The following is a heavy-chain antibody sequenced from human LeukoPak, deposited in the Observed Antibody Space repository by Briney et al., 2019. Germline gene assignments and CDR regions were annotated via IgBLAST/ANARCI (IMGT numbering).Heavy chain of an antibody. D-gene: IGHD3-10*01. CDR1: GGTFSSYA. CDR3: ARDLGYGSGSYYNKAPDY. V-gene: IGHV1-69*13. CDR2: IIPIFGTA. Sequence: SVKVSCKASGGTFSSYAISWVRQAPGQGREWMGGIIPIFGTANYAQKFQGRVTITADESTSTAYMELSSLRSEDTAVYYCARDLGYGSGSYYNKAPDYWGQGTLVTVSS. J-gene: IGHJ4*02.